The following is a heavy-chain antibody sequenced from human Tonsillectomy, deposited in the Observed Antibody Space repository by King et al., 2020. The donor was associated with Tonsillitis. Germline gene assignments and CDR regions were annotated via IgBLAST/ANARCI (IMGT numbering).Heavy chain of an antibody. V-gene: IGHV1-18*04. CDR1: GYTFTSYG. J-gene: IGHJ6*02. D-gene: IGHD6-19*01. CDR3: ARELLNEWLVVDGMDV. CDR2: ISAYNGNT. Sequence: VQLVQSGAEVKKPGASVKVSCKASGYTFTSYGISWVRQAPGQGLEWMGWISAYNGNTNYAQKLQRRVTMTTDTSTSTAYMELRSLRSDDTAVYYCARELLNEWLVVDGMDVWGQGTTVTVSS.